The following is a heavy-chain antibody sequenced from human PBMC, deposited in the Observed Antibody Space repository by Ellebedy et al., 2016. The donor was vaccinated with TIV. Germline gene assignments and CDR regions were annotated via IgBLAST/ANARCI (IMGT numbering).Heavy chain of an antibody. D-gene: IGHD3-10*01. Sequence: GGSLRLSXAASGFTFRTYRMNWVRQAPGKGLEWVAFIGSNPVNIFYGDSVKGRFTISRDNAENSLFLQMNSLRAEDTALYYCGKGFGELLWNWYFDLWGRGTLVTVSS. CDR1: GFTFRTYR. V-gene: IGHV3-48*04. CDR3: GKGFGELLWNWYFDL. CDR2: IGSNPVNI. J-gene: IGHJ2*01.